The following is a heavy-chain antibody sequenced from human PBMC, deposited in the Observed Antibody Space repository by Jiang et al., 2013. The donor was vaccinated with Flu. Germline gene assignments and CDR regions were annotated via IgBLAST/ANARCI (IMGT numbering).Heavy chain of an antibody. CDR2: ISAYNGNT. CDR3: ATLNWEYGDYYFDY. CDR1: YG. J-gene: IGHJ4*02. Sequence: YGISWVRQAPGQGLEWMGWISAYNGNTNYAQKLQGRVTMTTDTSTSTAYMELRSLRSDDTAVYYCATLNWEYGDYYFDYWAREPWSPSP. V-gene: IGHV1-18*04. D-gene: IGHD4-17*01.